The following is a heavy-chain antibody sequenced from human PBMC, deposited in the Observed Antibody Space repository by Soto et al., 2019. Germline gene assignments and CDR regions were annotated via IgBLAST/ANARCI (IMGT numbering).Heavy chain of an antibody. CDR3: AREGSAVGYYGLDV. Sequence: QVQLVESGGGVVQPGRSLRLSCAASGFTFTNYVMHWVRQAPGKGLEWVAVISFAGTNKYNPDSVKGRFTISRDNSKNTLSLEMHSLTAEDTAIYYCAREGSAVGYYGLDVWGQGTPVTVSP. CDR1: GFTFTNYV. D-gene: IGHD1-26*01. CDR2: ISFAGTNK. J-gene: IGHJ6*01. V-gene: IGHV3-30-3*01.